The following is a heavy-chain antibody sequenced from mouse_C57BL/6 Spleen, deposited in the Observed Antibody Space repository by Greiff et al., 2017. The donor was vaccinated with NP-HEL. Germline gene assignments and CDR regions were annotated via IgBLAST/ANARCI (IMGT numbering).Heavy chain of an antibody. Sequence: EVQLQQSGPELVKPGASVKISCKASGYTFTDYYMNWVKQSHGKSLEWIGDINPNNGGTSYNQKFKGKATSTVDKSSSTAYMELRSLTSEDSAVYYCAIPYYFDYWGQGTTLTVSS. J-gene: IGHJ2*01. CDR1: GYTFTDYY. CDR3: AIPYYFDY. CDR2: INPNNGGT. V-gene: IGHV1-26*01.